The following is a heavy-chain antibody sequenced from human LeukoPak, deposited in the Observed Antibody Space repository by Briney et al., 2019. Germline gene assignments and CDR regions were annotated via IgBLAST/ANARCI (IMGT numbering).Heavy chain of an antibody. V-gene: IGHV1-46*01. Sequence: ASVKVSCKASGYTFSSYYMHWVRQAPGQGLEWMGIINPSGASTFFPQKFQGRVTMTSDMSTSTIYMDLNSLTSDDTAVYYCARDFAAFSVPTYYYFDYWGQGTLVTVSS. J-gene: IGHJ4*02. CDR1: GYTFSSYY. CDR2: INPSGAST. CDR3: ARDFAAFSVPTYYYFDY. D-gene: IGHD2-21*01.